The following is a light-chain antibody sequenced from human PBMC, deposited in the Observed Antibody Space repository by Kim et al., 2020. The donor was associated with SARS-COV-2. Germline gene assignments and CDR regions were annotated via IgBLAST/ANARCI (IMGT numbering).Light chain of an antibody. V-gene: IGLV10-54*01. CDR2: RNN. Sequence: RQNATLPCTGNSNNVGNEGAAWLQQHQGRPPKLLSYRNNNRPSGISERLSASRSGNTASLTITGLQPEDEADYYCSAWDSSLSVWVFGGGTKLTVL. J-gene: IGLJ3*02. CDR1: SNNVGNEG. CDR3: SAWDSSLSVWV.